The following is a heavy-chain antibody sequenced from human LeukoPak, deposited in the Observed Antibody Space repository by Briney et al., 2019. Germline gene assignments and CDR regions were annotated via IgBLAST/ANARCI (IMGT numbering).Heavy chain of an antibody. CDR2: INHSGST. J-gene: IGHJ4*02. V-gene: IGHV4-34*01. D-gene: IGHD4-23*01. Sequence: KTSETLSLTCAVYGGSFSGYYWSWIRQPPGKGLEWIGEINHSGSTNYNPSLKSRVTISVDTSKNQFSLKLSSVTAADTAVYYCARGDYGGNADPNQGGRRVYYFDYWGQGTLVTVSS. CDR3: ARGDYGGNADPNQGGRRVYYFDY. CDR1: GGSFSGYY.